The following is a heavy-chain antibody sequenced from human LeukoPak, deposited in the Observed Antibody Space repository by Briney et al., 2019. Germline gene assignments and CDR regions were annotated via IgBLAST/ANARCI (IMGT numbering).Heavy chain of an antibody. V-gene: IGHV4-34*01. CDR1: GGSFSGYY. CDR2: INHSGST. J-gene: IGHJ4*02. Sequence: SETLSLTCAVYGGSFSGYYWSWIRQPPGKGLEWIGEINHSGSTNYSPSLKSRVTISVDTSKNQFSLKLSSVTAADTAVYYCARGPIWFGVFLWGQGTLVTVSS. D-gene: IGHD3-10*01. CDR3: ARGPIWFGVFL.